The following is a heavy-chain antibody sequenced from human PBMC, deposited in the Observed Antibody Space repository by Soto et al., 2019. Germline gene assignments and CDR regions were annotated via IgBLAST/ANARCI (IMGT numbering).Heavy chain of an antibody. Sequence: QVQLVESGGGVVQPGRSLRLSCAASGFTFSSYGMHWVRQAPGKGLEWVAVIWYDGSNKYYADSVKGRFTISRDNSKNTLYLQMNRLRAEDTAVYYCARGAAQEYYFDYWGQGTLVTVSS. J-gene: IGHJ4*02. D-gene: IGHD6-6*01. V-gene: IGHV3-33*01. CDR1: GFTFSSYG. CDR3: ARGAAQEYYFDY. CDR2: IWYDGSNK.